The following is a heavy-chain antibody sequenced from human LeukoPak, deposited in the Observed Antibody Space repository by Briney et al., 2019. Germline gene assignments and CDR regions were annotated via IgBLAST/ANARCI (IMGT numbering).Heavy chain of an antibody. V-gene: IGHV3-23*01. CDR1: GFTFGIFSKFA. D-gene: IGHD1-26*01. CDR3: ASGRITGWYYFDN. CDR2: ISGSGDTT. J-gene: IGHJ4*02. Sequence: PGASLRLSCAGSGFTFGIFSKFAMSWVRQVPGKGLEWVCVISGSGDTTYYADSVRGRFTISRDNSKDTLYLQMNSLRAEDTAVYYCASGRITGWYYFDNWGQGTLVTVSS.